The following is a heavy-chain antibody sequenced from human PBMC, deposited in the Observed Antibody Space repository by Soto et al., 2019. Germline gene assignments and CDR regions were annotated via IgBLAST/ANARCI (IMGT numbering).Heavy chain of an antibody. V-gene: IGHV3-30-3*01. CDR3: AREEERYFDWLQAYYFDY. CDR2: ISYDGSNK. Sequence: QVQLVESGGGVVQPGRSLRLSCAASGFTFSSYAMHWVRQAPGKGLEWVAVISYDGSNKYYADSVKGRFTISRDNSKNTLYLQMNSLRAEDTAVYYCAREEERYFDWLQAYYFDYWGQGTLVTVSS. CDR1: GFTFSSYA. D-gene: IGHD3-9*01. J-gene: IGHJ4*02.